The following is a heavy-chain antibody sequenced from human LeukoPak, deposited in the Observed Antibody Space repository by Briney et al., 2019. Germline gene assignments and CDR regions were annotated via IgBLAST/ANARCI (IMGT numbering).Heavy chain of an antibody. Sequence: SETLSLTCTVSGGSISSGSYYWSWIRQPPGKGLVWIGYIYYSGSTNYNPSLKSRVTISVDTSKNQFSLRLSSVTAADTAIYYCARDAEMALDYWGQGTLVTVSS. CDR3: ARDAEMALDY. CDR2: IYYSGST. V-gene: IGHV4-61*01. D-gene: IGHD5-24*01. CDR1: GGSISSGSYY. J-gene: IGHJ4*02.